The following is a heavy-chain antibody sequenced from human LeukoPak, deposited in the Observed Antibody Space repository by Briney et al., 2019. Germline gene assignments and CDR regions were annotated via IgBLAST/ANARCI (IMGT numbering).Heavy chain of an antibody. V-gene: IGHV1-3*01. Sequence: ASLKVSCKASGYTFINYAIHWVRQAPGQRLEWMGWIDAANGNTKNAPKFHGRLSISRDTSAGTAFMELRSLASEDTAVYYCARQEPSQGKYTGYETDFWGQGTPVAVSS. J-gene: IGHJ4*02. CDR2: IDAANGNT. CDR1: GYTFINYA. CDR3: ARQEPSQGKYTGYETDF. D-gene: IGHD5-12*01.